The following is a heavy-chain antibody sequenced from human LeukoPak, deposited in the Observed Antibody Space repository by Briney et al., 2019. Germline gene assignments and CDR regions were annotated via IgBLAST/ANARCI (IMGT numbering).Heavy chain of an antibody. Sequence: PSETLSLTCTVSGGSISSYYWSWIRQPAEKGLEWIGRIYTSGSTNYNASLKSRVSMSVDTSKNQFSLKLSSVTAADTAVFYCARENSGSYREFDYWGQGTLVTVSS. CDR2: IYTSGST. D-gene: IGHD1-26*01. J-gene: IGHJ4*02. CDR3: ARENSGSYREFDY. CDR1: GGSISSYY. V-gene: IGHV4-4*07.